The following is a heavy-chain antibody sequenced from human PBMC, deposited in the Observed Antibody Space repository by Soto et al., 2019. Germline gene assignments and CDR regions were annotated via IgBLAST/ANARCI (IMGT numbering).Heavy chain of an antibody. CDR3: ARDPFPQFMQLVPFDY. V-gene: IGHV3-48*01. Sequence: EVQVVESGGGLVQPGGSLRLSCAASGFTFSSYSMNWVRQAPGKGLEWVSYISSSSSTIYYADSVKGRFTISRDNAKNSLYLQMNSLRAEDTAVYYCARDPFPQFMQLVPFDYWGQGTLVTVSS. J-gene: IGHJ4*02. D-gene: IGHD6-6*01. CDR2: ISSSSSTI. CDR1: GFTFSSYS.